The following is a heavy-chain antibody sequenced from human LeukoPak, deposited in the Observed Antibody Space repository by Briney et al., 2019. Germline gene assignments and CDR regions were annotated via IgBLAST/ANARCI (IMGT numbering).Heavy chain of an antibody. CDR3: ARILRFLEWTDAFDI. Sequence: EASVKVSCKVSGYTLTELSMHWERQAPGKGLEWMGGFDPEDGETIYAQKLQGRVTMTTDTSTSTAYMELRSLRSDDTAVYYCARILRFLEWTDAFDIWGQGTMVTVSS. D-gene: IGHD3-3*01. CDR1: GYTLTELS. V-gene: IGHV1-24*01. CDR2: FDPEDGET. J-gene: IGHJ3*02.